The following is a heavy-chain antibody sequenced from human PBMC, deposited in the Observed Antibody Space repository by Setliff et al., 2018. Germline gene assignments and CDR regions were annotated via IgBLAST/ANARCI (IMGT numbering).Heavy chain of an antibody. CDR2: MNPNSGNR. CDR3: ARSGWLREYYFDY. V-gene: IGHV1-8*02. D-gene: IGHD5-12*01. J-gene: IGHJ4*02. Sequence: ASVKVSCKASGYTFTTYDINWVRQAPGQGLEWMGWMNPNSGNRGYAQKFQGWVTMTRDTSVSTAYMELRRLRSDDTAVYYCARSGWLREYYFDYWGQGTLVTVSS. CDR1: GYTFTTYD.